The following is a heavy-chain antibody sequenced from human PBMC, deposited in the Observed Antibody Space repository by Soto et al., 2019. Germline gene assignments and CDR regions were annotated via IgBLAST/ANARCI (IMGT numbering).Heavy chain of an antibody. CDR3: ARDLGKYDRHYFDN. J-gene: IGHJ4*02. CDR2: INSDGGII. Sequence: VQLGEYGGGLVQQGGSLRLYCAASRFSLSTYWIYWVRQDAGKGLMWVSRINSDGGIINYADSVKGRFTISRDNAKNTLYLEMNSLRTDDTAVYYCARDLGKYDRHYFDNWGQGTLVTVSS. D-gene: IGHD3-9*01. V-gene: IGHV3-74*01. CDR1: RFSLSTYW.